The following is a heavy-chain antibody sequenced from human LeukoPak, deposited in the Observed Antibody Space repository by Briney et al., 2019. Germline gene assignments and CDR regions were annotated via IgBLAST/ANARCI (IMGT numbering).Heavy chain of an antibody. CDR2: ISSSSSYI. D-gene: IGHD4-11*01. V-gene: IGHV3-21*01. Sequence: GGSLRLSCAASGFTFGSYSMNWVRQAPGKGLEWVSSISSSSSYIYYADSVKGRFTISRDNAKNSLYLQMNSLRAEDTAVYYCARSEYYSNYGWFDPWGQGTLVTVSS. J-gene: IGHJ5*02. CDR1: GFTFGSYS. CDR3: ARSEYYSNYGWFDP.